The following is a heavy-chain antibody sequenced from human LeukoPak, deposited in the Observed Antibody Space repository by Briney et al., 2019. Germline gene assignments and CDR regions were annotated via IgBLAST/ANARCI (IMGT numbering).Heavy chain of an antibody. Sequence: ASVKVSCKASGYTFTSYGISWVRQAPGQGLEWMGWISAYNGNTNYAQKLQGRVTMTTDTSTSTAYMELSSLRSEDTAVYYCARLIGSSWHGYYYHYYGMDVWGQGTTVTVSS. CDR2: ISAYNGNT. CDR1: GYTFTSYG. CDR3: ARLIGSSWHGYYYHYYGMDV. V-gene: IGHV1-18*01. J-gene: IGHJ6*02. D-gene: IGHD6-13*01.